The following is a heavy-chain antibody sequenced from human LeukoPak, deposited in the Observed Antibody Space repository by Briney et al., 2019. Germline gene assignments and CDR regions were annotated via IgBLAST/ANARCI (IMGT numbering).Heavy chain of an antibody. Sequence: GGSLRLSCAASGFTFDNAWMSWVRQAPGKGVEWVGLIRRKTDGGATDYAAPGEGRFTISRDDSKNTLYLQMNTLKTEDTALYYCTRDYGSSFYFWGQGTLVTVSS. CDR3: TRDYGSSFYF. CDR2: IRRKTDGGAT. V-gene: IGHV3-15*01. CDR1: GFTFDNAW. J-gene: IGHJ4*02. D-gene: IGHD4-17*01.